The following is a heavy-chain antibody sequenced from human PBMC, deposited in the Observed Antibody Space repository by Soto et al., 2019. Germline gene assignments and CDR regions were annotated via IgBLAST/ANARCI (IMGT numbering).Heavy chain of an antibody. V-gene: IGHV1-18*04. Sequence: ASVKVSCKASGYTFTTYCISWLRQAPGQGLEWMGWISAYNGNTNYAQKLQGRVTMTTDTSTSTADMELRSLRSDDTAVYYCATTLGYCSGGSCFNFDYWGQGTLVSVSP. CDR1: GYTFTTYC. D-gene: IGHD2-15*01. CDR3: ATTLGYCSGGSCFNFDY. CDR2: ISAYNGNT. J-gene: IGHJ4*02.